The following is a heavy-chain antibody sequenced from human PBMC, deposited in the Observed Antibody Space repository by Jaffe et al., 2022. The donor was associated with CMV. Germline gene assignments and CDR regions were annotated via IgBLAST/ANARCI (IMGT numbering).Heavy chain of an antibody. D-gene: IGHD3-22*01. J-gene: IGHJ4*02. CDR2: IGTAGDT. Sequence: EVQLVESGGGLVQPGGSLRLSCAASGFTFSSYDMHWVRQATGKGLEWVSAIGTAGDTYYPGSVKGRFTISRENAKNSLYLQMNSLRAGDTAVYYCARGPKGGDSSGYYYYFDYWGQGTLVTVSS. CDR3: ARGPKGGDSSGYYYYFDY. V-gene: IGHV3-13*01. CDR1: GFTFSSYD.